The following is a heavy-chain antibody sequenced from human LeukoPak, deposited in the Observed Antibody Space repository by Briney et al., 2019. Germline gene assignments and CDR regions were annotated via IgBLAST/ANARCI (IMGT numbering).Heavy chain of an antibody. CDR2: ISWNSGSI. CDR3: AKGSSLYVDY. D-gene: IGHD6-13*01. Sequence: PGGSPRLSCAAPGFTFDDYAMHWVRQAPGKGLEWVSGISWNSGSIGYADSVKGRFTISRDNAKNSLYLQMNGLRAEDTALYYCAKGSSLYVDYWGQGTLVTVAS. V-gene: IGHV3-9*01. CDR1: GFTFDDYA. J-gene: IGHJ4*02.